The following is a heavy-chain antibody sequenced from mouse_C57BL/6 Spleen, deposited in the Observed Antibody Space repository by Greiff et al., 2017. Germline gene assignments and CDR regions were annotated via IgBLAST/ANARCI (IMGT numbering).Heavy chain of an antibody. CDR3: ARGGRWVPYYFDY. J-gene: IGHJ2*01. V-gene: IGHV1-64*01. D-gene: IGHD4-1*01. Sequence: QVQLQQPGAELVKPGASVKLSCTASGYTFTSYWMHWVTQRPGQGLAWIGMIHPNTGSTTYNEKFKGKATLTVDKSSSTAYMQLSSLTSEDATVYYGARGGRWVPYYFDYWGQGTTLTVSS. CDR2: IHPNTGST. CDR1: GYTFTSYW.